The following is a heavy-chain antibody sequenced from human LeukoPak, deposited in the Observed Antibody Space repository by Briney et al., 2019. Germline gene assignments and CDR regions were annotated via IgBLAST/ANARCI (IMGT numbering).Heavy chain of an antibody. Sequence: ASVKVSCKASGYTFTGYYMHWVRQAPGQGLEWMGWINPNSGGTNYAQKFQGRVTMTRETSISTAYMELSRLRSDDSAVYYCASISIAVAGTRRSSYYYMDVWGKGTTVTVSS. CDR1: GYTFTGYY. V-gene: IGHV1-2*02. CDR2: INPNSGGT. J-gene: IGHJ6*03. D-gene: IGHD6-19*01. CDR3: ASISIAVAGTRRSSYYYMDV.